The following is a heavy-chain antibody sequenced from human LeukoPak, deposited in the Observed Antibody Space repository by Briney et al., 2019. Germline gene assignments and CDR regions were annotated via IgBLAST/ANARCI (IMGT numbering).Heavy chain of an antibody. CDR1: GFTFSSYW. Sequence: PGGSLRLSCAAFGFTFSSYWMHWVRQAPGKGLVWVSRINSDGSSIAYADSVQGRFTISRDNAKNTLYLQVSSLSVEDTAVYYCARETSTGKYPQNVPDYWGQGTLVTVSS. V-gene: IGHV3-74*01. J-gene: IGHJ4*02. CDR2: INSDGSSI. CDR3: ARETSTGKYPQNVPDY. D-gene: IGHD2-8*02.